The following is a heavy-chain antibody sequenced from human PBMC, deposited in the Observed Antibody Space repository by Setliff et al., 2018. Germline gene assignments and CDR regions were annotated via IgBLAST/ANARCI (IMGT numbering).Heavy chain of an antibody. J-gene: IGHJ4*02. V-gene: IGHV1-18*01. D-gene: IGHD6-19*01. Sequence: ASVKVSCKTSGFGFTTFGFSWVRQAPGQGLEWLGSISPCSGNTNYPQWLQDRVTMTIDTSATTVYMELQSLRPDDTAVYYCVRSSAPQVVLAADFDFWGQGTPVTVSS. CDR2: ISPCSGNT. CDR1: GFGFTTFG. CDR3: VRSSAPQVVLAADFDF.